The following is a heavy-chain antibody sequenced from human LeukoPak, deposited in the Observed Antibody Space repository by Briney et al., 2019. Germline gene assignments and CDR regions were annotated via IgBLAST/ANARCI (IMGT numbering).Heavy chain of an antibody. Sequence: PGGSLRLSCAASGVTFSDYYMSWIRQAPGKGLEWVSYISSSGSTIYYADSVKGRFTISRDNAKNSPYLQMNSPRAEDTAVYYCARDIGTSYNWFDPWGQGTLVTVSS. D-gene: IGHD2-2*01. J-gene: IGHJ5*02. CDR2: ISSSGSTI. CDR1: GVTFSDYY. V-gene: IGHV3-11*01. CDR3: ARDIGTSYNWFDP.